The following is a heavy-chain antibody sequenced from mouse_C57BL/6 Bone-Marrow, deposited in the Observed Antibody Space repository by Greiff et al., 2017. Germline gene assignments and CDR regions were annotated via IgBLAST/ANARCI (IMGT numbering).Heavy chain of an antibody. CDR3: ARSYYGSSRDY. V-gene: IGHV1-19*01. J-gene: IGHJ2*01. CDR2: INPYNGGT. CDR1: GYTFTDYY. D-gene: IGHD1-1*01. Sequence: EVQLQQSGPVLVKPGASVKMSCKASGYTFTDYYMNWVKQSHGKSLEWIGVINPYNGGTSYNQKFKGKATLTVDKSSSTAYMELNSLTSEDSAVYYCARSYYGSSRDYWGQGTTRTVSS.